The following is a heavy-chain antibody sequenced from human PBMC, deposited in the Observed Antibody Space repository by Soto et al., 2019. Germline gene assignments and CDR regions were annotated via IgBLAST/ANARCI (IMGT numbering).Heavy chain of an antibody. Sequence: LRLSCGASGFTFRSFTMNWVLQAPVKGLEWVSTISSNSAYIYYTDALRGRFTISRDNAKNSLHLQMNSLRAEDTAVYYCTRDASRDSSARGWFDPWGPGTLVTVSS. D-gene: IGHD6-13*01. CDR3: TRDASRDSSARGWFDP. CDR1: GFTFRSFT. V-gene: IGHV3-21*01. J-gene: IGHJ5*02. CDR2: ISSNSAYI.